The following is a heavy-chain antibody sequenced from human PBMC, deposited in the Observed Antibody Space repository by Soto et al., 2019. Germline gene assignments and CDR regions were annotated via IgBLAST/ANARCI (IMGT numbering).Heavy chain of an antibody. CDR3: ARPLGYYGMDV. J-gene: IGHJ6*02. D-gene: IGHD7-27*01. Sequence: GGSLRLSCAASVFTFSTYHMNWVRQAPGKGLEWVSYIHSGGSRIYYADSVKGRFTISRDNAKNSLYLQMNSLRAEDTAVYYCARPLGYYGMDVWGQGTTVTVSS. CDR2: IHSGGSRI. CDR1: VFTFSTYH. V-gene: IGHV3-48*03.